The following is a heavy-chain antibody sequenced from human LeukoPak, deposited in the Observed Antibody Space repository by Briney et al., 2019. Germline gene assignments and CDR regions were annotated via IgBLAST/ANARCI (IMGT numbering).Heavy chain of an antibody. V-gene: IGHV3-21*01. D-gene: IGHD6-13*01. J-gene: IGHJ4*02. Sequence: GGSLRLSCAASGFTFSSYEMNWVRQAPGKGLEWVSSISTSSSYIYYADSVQGRFTISRDNAKNSLYLQMNSLRAEGTAVYYCARGIAATGTLLDYWGQGTLVTVSS. CDR1: GFTFSSYE. CDR2: ISTSSSYI. CDR3: ARGIAATGTLLDY.